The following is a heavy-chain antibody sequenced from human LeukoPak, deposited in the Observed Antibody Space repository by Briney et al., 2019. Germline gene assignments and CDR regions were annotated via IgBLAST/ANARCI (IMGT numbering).Heavy chain of an antibody. Sequence: PGGSLRLSCAASGFTFSDYGTNWVRQAPGKGLEWVSCISSSSYTYYADSVKGRFTVSRDNAKNSLYLQMNSLRAEDTAVYYCARDLWSGYWGQGTLVTVSS. CDR1: GFTFSDYG. CDR2: ISSSSYT. CDR3: ARDLWSGY. V-gene: IGHV3-69-1*01. D-gene: IGHD3-3*01. J-gene: IGHJ4*02.